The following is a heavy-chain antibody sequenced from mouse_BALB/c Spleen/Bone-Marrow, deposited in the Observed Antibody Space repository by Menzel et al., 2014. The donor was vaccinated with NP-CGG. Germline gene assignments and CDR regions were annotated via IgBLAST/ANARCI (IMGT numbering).Heavy chain of an antibody. J-gene: IGHJ4*01. CDR2: IYPRDADT. Sequence: VQLQQSGSFLAMPWPSAKISCKSFGHALTNYSMNLAKEMPGHGLEVNGQIYPRDADTNYNGNFKDKATLTVDRSSSTAFMQLSSLASEDSAVYFCARWYRDPHLAMDYWGPGTSVTVSS. CDR1: GHALTNYS. V-gene: IGHV1-80*01. D-gene: IGHD2-14*01. CDR3: ARWYRDPHLAMDY.